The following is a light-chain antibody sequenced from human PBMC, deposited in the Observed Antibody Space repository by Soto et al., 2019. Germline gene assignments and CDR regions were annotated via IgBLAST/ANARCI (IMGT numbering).Light chain of an antibody. J-gene: IGKJ1*01. Sequence: IVITQFPATLSVSPGERATLSCRASQSVSTNLAWYQHKPGQAPRLLIYGASTRATGIPASFSGSGSGTEFTLTISSLQSEDFAVYYCQQYNNWWTFGQGTKVDIK. V-gene: IGKV3-15*01. CDR3: QQYNNWWT. CDR2: GAS. CDR1: QSVSTN.